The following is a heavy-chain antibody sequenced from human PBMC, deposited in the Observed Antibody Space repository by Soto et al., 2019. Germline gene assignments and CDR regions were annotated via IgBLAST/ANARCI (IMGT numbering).Heavy chain of an antibody. D-gene: IGHD2-2*01. CDR3: AEADIVVVPAATHYYYYGMDV. CDR2: IIPIFGTA. CDR1: GGTFSSYA. J-gene: IGHJ6*02. V-gene: IGHV1-69*06. Sequence: ASVKISCKASGGTFSSYAISWVRQAPGQGLEWMGGIIPIFGTANYAQKFQGRVTITADKSTSTAYMELSSLRSEDTAVYYCAEADIVVVPAATHYYYYGMDVWGQGTTVTLSS.